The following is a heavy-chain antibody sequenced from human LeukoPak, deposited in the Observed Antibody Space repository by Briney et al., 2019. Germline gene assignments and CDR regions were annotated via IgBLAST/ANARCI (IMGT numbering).Heavy chain of an antibody. J-gene: IGHJ4*02. CDR1: GFTFSSYW. V-gene: IGHV3-7*04. CDR3: ARVQSYESGGYYYWTVAN. D-gene: IGHD3-22*01. CDR2: IKQDGSEK. Sequence: PGGSLRLSCAASGFTFSSYWMSWVRQAPGKGLEWVANIKQDGSEKYYVDSVKGRFTISRDNAKNSLYLQMNSLRAEDTAVYYCARVQSYESGGYYYWTVANWAKGPLVTVSP.